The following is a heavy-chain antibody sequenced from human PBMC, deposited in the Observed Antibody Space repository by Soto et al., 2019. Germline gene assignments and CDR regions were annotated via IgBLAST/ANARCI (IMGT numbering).Heavy chain of an antibody. V-gene: IGHV4-28*01. Sequence: QVQLQESGPGLVKPSDTLSLTCAVSGYSISSSNWWGWIRQPPGKGLEWIGHIYYSGTTYYHPSLKSRVTMSVDTSKNQFSLKLTSVTAVDTAVYYCARRESQGPIDYWGQGPLVTVSS. CDR2: IYYSGTT. D-gene: IGHD1-26*01. CDR1: GYSISSSNW. J-gene: IGHJ4*02. CDR3: ARRESQGPIDY.